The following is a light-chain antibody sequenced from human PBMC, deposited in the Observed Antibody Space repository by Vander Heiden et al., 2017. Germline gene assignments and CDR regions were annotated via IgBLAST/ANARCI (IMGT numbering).Light chain of an antibody. Sequence: QSVLAQPPSLSGAPGQSVSVSCTGSSSNIGEGSAVHWYQQLPGSAPKLLVYDNYYRPSGGPVRFSGSRSGTSASLAITGLQAEDDADYYCQSYDSSLGTVIIGGGTKVTVL. J-gene: IGLJ2*01. CDR2: DNY. V-gene: IGLV1-40*01. CDR1: SSNIGEGSA. CDR3: QSYDSSLGTVI.